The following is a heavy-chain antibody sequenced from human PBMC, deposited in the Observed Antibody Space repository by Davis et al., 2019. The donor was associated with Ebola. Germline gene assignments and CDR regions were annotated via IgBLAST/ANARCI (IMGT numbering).Heavy chain of an antibody. CDR1: GYPFTDFA. Sequence: ASVKVSCKASGYPFTDFAINWLRQAPGQRFEWLGWITTNTASPTYARGFSERFVFSLDTSVDTAFLQINNLRAEDTAIYYCARGMGELALNWGQGTLVSVSS. CDR3: ARGMGELALN. D-gene: IGHD3-16*01. J-gene: IGHJ4*02. CDR2: ITTNTASP. V-gene: IGHV7-4-1*02.